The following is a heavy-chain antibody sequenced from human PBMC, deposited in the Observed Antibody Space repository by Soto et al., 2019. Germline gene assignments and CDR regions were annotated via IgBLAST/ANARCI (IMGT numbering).Heavy chain of an antibody. CDR1: GFTFSSYS. V-gene: IGHV3-48*02. J-gene: IGHJ3*02. CDR2: ISSSSSTI. Sequence: EVQLVESGGGLVQPGGSLRLSCAASGFTFSSYSMNWVRQAPGKGLEWVSYISSSSSTIYYADSVKGRFTISRDNAKNPLYLQMNSLRDEDTAVYYGARRISSGYSNGAFDIWGQGKMVTVSS. CDR3: ARRISSGYSNGAFDI. D-gene: IGHD3-22*01.